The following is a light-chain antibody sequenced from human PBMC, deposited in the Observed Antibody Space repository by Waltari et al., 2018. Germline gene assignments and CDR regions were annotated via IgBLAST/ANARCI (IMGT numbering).Light chain of an antibody. J-gene: IGKJ4*01. CDR3: MQGTHWPLT. Sequence: DVVLTQSPLYLPVTLGQPASISCKSSQSLFHSDGNTYLAWFHQRPGQSPRRLSYKVSSRESVGPDRFSASGSGTDFTLKISGVEAEDVGVYYCMQGTHWPLTFCGGTKVEMK. CDR1: QSLFHSDGNTY. CDR2: KVS. V-gene: IGKV2-30*02.